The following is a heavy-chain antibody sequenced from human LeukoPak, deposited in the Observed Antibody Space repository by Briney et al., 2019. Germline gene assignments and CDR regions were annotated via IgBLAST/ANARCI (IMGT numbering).Heavy chain of an antibody. J-gene: IGHJ4*02. CDR2: IKQDGSEK. V-gene: IGHV3-7*01. Sequence: PGGSLRLSCAASGFTFSSYWMSWVRQAPGKGLEWVANIKQDGSEKYYVDSVKGRFTISRDNAKNSLYLQMNSLRAEDTAVYYCARASGSGSYVYYFDYWGQGTLVTVSS. D-gene: IGHD3-10*01. CDR1: GFTFSSYW. CDR3: ARASGSGSYVYYFDY.